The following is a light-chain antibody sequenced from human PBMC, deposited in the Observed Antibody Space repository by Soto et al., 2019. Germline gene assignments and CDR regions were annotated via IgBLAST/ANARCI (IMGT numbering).Light chain of an antibody. J-gene: IGKJ1*01. CDR2: GTT. CDR3: LQDHNYPLT. V-gene: IGKV1-6*01. CDR1: QGIRND. Sequence: AIQMIQSPSSLSASVGDRVTITCRASQGIRNDLGWYQQKPGKGPKLLIYGTTSLQSGVPSRFSGSGSGTDFTLTISSLQPEDFATYYWLQDHNYPLTFGQGTKVEVK.